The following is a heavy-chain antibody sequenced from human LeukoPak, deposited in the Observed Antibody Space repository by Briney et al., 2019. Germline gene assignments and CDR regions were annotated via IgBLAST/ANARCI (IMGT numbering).Heavy chain of an antibody. CDR2: INRDGSDK. V-gene: IGHV3-7*02. Sequence: GGSLRLSCVASGFPFSNFWMTWVRQAPGKGLEWVASINRDGSDKYYVDSVKGRFAVSRDNAKNSLYLQLNSLRAEDTAVYYCARGNGVVVVAATRGLLDYWGQGTLVTVSS. J-gene: IGHJ4*02. D-gene: IGHD2-15*01. CDR3: ARGNGVVVVAATRGLLDY. CDR1: GFPFSNFW.